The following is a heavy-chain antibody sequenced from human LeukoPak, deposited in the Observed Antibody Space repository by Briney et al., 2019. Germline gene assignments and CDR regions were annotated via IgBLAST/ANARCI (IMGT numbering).Heavy chain of an antibody. CDR3: ASHVELATVLSH. D-gene: IGHD5-24*01. CDR1: GFTVSSNY. CDR2: IYRDGTT. V-gene: IGHV3-66*01. Sequence: GGSLRLSCAASGFTVSSNYMSWVRQPPGKGLEWVSVIYRDGTTSYADSVKGRFTISRDNSKSTLYLRMNSLRVEDTAVYFCASHVELATVLSHWGQGTLVTVSS. J-gene: IGHJ4*02.